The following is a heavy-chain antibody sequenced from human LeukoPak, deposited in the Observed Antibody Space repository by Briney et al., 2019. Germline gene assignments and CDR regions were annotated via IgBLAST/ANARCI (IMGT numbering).Heavy chain of an antibody. V-gene: IGHV3-30*02. Sequence: PGGSLRLSCAASAFTFSSYGMHWVRQAPGKGLEWVAFIRYDGNNKYYPDSVKGRFTISRDNSKKTLYLEMNSLRPEDTAVYYCAKDPMLVRWGQGTLVTVSS. J-gene: IGHJ4*02. CDR1: AFTFSSYG. CDR2: IRYDGNNK. CDR3: AKDPMLVR. D-gene: IGHD3-22*01.